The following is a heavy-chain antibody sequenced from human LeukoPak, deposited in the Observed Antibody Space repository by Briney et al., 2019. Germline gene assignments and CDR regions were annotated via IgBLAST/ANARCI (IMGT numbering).Heavy chain of an antibody. Sequence: PGGSLRLSCAASGFTFSDYYMSWIRQAPGKGLEWVSYVSSGSSTIYYADSVRGRFTVSRDTSKNTLYLHLNRLRAEDTAVYYCAKEHDLWHEEGNWFDPWGQGTLVTVSS. V-gene: IGHV3-11*01. CDR2: VSSGSSTI. D-gene: IGHD3-3*01. J-gene: IGHJ5*02. CDR1: GFTFSDYY. CDR3: AKEHDLWHEEGNWFDP.